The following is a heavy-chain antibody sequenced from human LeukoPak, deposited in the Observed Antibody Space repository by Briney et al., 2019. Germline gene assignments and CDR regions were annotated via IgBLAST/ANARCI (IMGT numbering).Heavy chain of an antibody. CDR3: AKPDRNYGSGMYYFDY. Sequence: PGGSLRLSCAASGFTFSSYAMSWVRQAPGKGLEWVSAISGSGGSTYYADSVKGRFTISRDNSKNTLYLQMNSLRAEDTAVYYCAKPDRNYGSGMYYFDYWGQGTLVTVSS. CDR1: GFTFSSYA. D-gene: IGHD3-10*01. J-gene: IGHJ4*02. V-gene: IGHV3-23*01. CDR2: ISGSGGST.